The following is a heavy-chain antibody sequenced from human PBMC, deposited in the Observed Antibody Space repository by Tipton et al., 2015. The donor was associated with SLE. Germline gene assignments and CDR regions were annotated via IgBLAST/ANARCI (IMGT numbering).Heavy chain of an antibody. CDR2: ISYDGSNK. CDR1: GFTLSSYG. Sequence: SLRLSCAASGFTLSSYGMHWVRQAPGKGLEWVAVISYDGSNKYYADSVKGRFTISRDNSKNTLYLQMNSQRAEDTAVYYCAKDREWELLNIKWDAFDIWGQGTMVTVSS. D-gene: IGHD1-26*01. CDR3: AKDREWELLNIKWDAFDI. J-gene: IGHJ3*02. V-gene: IGHV3-30*18.